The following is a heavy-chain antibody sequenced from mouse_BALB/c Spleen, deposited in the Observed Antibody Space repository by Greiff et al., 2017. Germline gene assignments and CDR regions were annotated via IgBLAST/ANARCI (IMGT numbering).Heavy chain of an antibody. Sequence: VKLVESGGGLVQPGGSRKLSCAASGFTFSSFGMHWVRQAPEKGLEWVAYISSCSSTIYYADTVKGRFTISRDNTKNTLFLQMTRLRSEDTAMYYCARRGGNPRYYDAMDYWGQGTSVTVSS. J-gene: IGHJ4*01. CDR3: ARRGGNPRYYDAMDY. CDR2: ISSCSSTI. V-gene: IGHV5-17*02. CDR1: GFTFSSFG. D-gene: IGHD2-1*01.